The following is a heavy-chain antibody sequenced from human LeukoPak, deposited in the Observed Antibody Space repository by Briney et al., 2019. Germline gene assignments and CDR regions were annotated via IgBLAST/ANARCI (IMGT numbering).Heavy chain of an antibody. V-gene: IGHV3-21*01. CDR2: ISSSSSYI. D-gene: IGHD6-6*01. Sequence: GGSLRLSCAASGFTFSSYSMNWVRQAPGKGLEWVSSISSSSSYIYYADSVKGRFTISRDNAKNSLYLQMNSLRAEDTAVYYCARVNGAARDYYYMDVWGKGTTVTASS. CDR1: GFTFSSYS. J-gene: IGHJ6*03. CDR3: ARVNGAARDYYYMDV.